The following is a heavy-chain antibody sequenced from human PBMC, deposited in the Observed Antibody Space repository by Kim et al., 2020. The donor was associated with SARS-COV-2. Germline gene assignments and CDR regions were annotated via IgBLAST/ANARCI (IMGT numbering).Heavy chain of an antibody. V-gene: IGHV3-7*03. CDR1: GFMFSHYW. CDR3: ARIGYSSSSLYY. J-gene: IGHJ4*02. CDR2: IKQDGSIK. D-gene: IGHD6-6*01. Sequence: GGSLRLSCAASGFMFSHYWMTWVRQAPGKGLEWVANIKQDGSIKYYVDSVKGRLTFSRDNAKNSVYLQMNSLRADETAAYYCARIGYSSSSLYYWGQGTL.